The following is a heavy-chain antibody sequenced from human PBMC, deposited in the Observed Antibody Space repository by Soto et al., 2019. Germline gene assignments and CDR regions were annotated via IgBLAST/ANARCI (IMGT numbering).Heavy chain of an antibody. CDR1: GGTFSSYA. CDR2: IIPIFGTA. D-gene: IGHD1-1*01. V-gene: IGHV1-69*01. J-gene: IGHJ6*02. Sequence: QVQLVQSGAEVKKPGSSVKVSCKASGGTFSSYAISWVRQAPGQGLEWMGGIIPIFGTANYAQKFQGRVTITAEESPSTAYMGLSRPGTEDTAVYYWAGDWNPPPPFFYYYYYGMDVWGQGTTVTVSS. CDR3: AGDWNPPPPFFYYYYYGMDV.